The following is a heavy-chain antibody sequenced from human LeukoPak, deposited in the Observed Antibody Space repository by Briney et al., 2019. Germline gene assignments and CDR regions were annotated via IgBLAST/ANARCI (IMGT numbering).Heavy chain of an antibody. J-gene: IGHJ4*02. CDR3: AKAHHGDYFFYFDY. D-gene: IGHD4-17*01. V-gene: IGHV3-64*01. CDR1: GFTFSTYA. CDR2: ISSNGGST. Sequence: GGSLRLSCVASGFTFSTYAMHWVRQAPGKGLEYVSAISSNGGSTYYANSVKGRFTISRDNSKNTLYLQMNSLRAEDTAVYYCAKAHHGDYFFYFDYWGQGTLVTVSS.